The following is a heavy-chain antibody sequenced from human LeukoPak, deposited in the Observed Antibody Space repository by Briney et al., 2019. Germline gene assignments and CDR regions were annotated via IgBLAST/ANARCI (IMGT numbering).Heavy chain of an antibody. CDR3: AKRSYSGYERNSAPGTSHYFDY. J-gene: IGHJ4*02. Sequence: GGTLRLSCAASGFTFSSYAMSWVRQAPGKGLEWVSAISGSGGSTYYADFVKGRFTISRDNSKNTLYLQMNSLRAEDTAVYYCAKRSYSGYERNSAPGTSHYFDYWGQGTLVTVSS. D-gene: IGHD5-12*01. CDR2: ISGSGGST. V-gene: IGHV3-23*01. CDR1: GFTFSSYA.